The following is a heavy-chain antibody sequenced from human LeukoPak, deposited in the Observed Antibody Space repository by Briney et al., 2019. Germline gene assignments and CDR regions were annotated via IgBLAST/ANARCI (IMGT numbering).Heavy chain of an antibody. D-gene: IGHD5-12*01. CDR3: ARGGWLRLPPYFDY. Sequence: SETLSLTCTVSGGSISSGGYYWSWIRQHPGKGLEWIGYIYYSGSTYYNPSLKSRVTISVDTSKNQFSLKLSSVTAADTAVYYCARGGWLRLPPYFDYWGQGTLVTVSS. J-gene: IGHJ4*02. CDR1: GGSISSGGYY. CDR2: IYYSGST. V-gene: IGHV4-31*03.